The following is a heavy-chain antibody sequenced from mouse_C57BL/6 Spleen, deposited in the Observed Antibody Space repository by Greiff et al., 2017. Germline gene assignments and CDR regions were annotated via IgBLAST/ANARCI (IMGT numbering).Heavy chain of an antibody. CDR3: ARRLGTGYWYFDV. D-gene: IGHD4-1*01. J-gene: IGHJ1*03. Sequence: VQLQQSGPELVKPGASVKISCKASGYTFTDYYMNWVKQSHGKSLEWIGDINPNNGGTSYNQKFKGKATLTVDKSSSTAYMELRSLTSEDSAVYYCARRLGTGYWYFDVWGTGTTVTVSS. V-gene: IGHV1-26*01. CDR2: INPNNGGT. CDR1: GYTFTDYY.